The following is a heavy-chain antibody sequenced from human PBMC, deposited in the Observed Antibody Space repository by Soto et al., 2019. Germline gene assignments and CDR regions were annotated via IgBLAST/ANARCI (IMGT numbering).Heavy chain of an antibody. CDR2: INPNSGGT. CDR3: ARGKLVDRRDGYNYWFDP. D-gene: IGHD5-12*01. V-gene: IGHV1-2*02. CDR1: GYTFTGYY. J-gene: IGHJ5*02. Sequence: ASVKVSCKASGYTFTGYYMHWVRQAPGQGLEWMGWINPNSGGTNYAQKFQGRVTMTRDTSISTAYMELNRLRSDDTAVYYCARGKLVDRRDGYNYWFDPWGQGTLVTVSS.